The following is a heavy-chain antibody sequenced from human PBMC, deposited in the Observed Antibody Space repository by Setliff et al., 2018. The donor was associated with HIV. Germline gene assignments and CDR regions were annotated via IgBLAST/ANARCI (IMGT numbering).Heavy chain of an antibody. J-gene: IGHJ3*01. V-gene: IGHV4-39*02. CDR3: ARELDNSDNSDPFDV. CDR1: GDSIRNSRDY. D-gene: IGHD4-4*01. Sequence: SETLSLTCSVSGDSIRNSRDYWGWIRQPPGKGLEWIGNINYSRTTYYSPSLNSRVTISVDRSRNHFSLRLSAVTAADTAVYYCARELDNSDNSDPFDVWGQGTMVTVSS. CDR2: INYSRTT.